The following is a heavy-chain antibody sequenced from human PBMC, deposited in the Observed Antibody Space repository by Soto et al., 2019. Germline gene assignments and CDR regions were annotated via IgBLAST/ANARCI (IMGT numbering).Heavy chain of an antibody. Sequence: ITLEESGPTLVKPTETLTLTCTFSGFSLTTGVGVGWVRQPPGKALEWLALVYWDDDKHYTPSLMSRLTITKHIYKGQVVLTMTNMDTVDTATYYCATLTADFWGPGTLVTVSS. CDR2: VYWDDDK. CDR1: GFSLTTGVG. J-gene: IGHJ4*02. V-gene: IGHV2-5*02. CDR3: ATLTADF.